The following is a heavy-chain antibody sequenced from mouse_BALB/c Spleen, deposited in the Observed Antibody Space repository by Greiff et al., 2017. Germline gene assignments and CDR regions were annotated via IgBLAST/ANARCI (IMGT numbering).Heavy chain of an antibody. CDR2: IWSGGST. CDR3: ARNLGLRRDWFAY. CDR1: GFSLTSYG. D-gene: IGHD2-2*01. V-gene: IGHV2-2*02. Sequence: VKLVESGPGLVQPSQSLSITCTVSGFSLTSYGVHWVRQSPGKGLEWLGVIWSGGSTDYNAAFISRLSISKDNSKSQVFFKMNSLQANDTAIYYCARNLGLRRDWFAYWGQGTLVTVSA. J-gene: IGHJ3*01.